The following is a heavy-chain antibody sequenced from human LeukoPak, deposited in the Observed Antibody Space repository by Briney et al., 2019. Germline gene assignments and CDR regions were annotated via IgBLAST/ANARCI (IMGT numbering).Heavy chain of an antibody. CDR2: IIPIFGTA. J-gene: IGHJ4*02. D-gene: IGHD3-22*01. CDR1: VVTFTRYA. Sequence: WGKVSSKASVVTFTRYAISWVRHAPGQGLEWMGGIIPIFGTANYAQKFQGRVTITADESTSTAYMELSSLRSEDTAVYYCARAVGSGYYYDTFDYWGQGTLVTVSS. CDR3: ARAVGSGYYYDTFDY. V-gene: IGHV1-69*01.